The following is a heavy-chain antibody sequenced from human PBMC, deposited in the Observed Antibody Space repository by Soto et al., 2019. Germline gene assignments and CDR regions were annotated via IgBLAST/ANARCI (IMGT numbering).Heavy chain of an antibody. CDR2: IRSKANSYAT. CDR1: GFTFSGSA. V-gene: IGHV3-73*02. CDR3: TRLQRGYCSSTSCYGAFDI. D-gene: IGHD2-2*01. J-gene: IGHJ3*02. Sequence: EVQLVESGGGLVQPGGSLKLSCAASGFTFSGSAMHWVRQASGKGLEWVGRIRSKANSYATAYAASVKGRFTISRDDSKNTAYLQMNSLKTEDTAVYYCTRLQRGYCSSTSCYGAFDIWGQGTMVTVSS.